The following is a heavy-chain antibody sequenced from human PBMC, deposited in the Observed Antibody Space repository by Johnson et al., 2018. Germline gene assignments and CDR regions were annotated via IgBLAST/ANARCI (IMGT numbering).Heavy chain of an antibody. D-gene: IGHD2-21*02. J-gene: IGHJ1*01. CDR2: ISYDGSNK. Sequence: QVQLVESGGGVVQPGRSLRLSCAASGFTFSSYGTHWVRQAPGKGLEWVAVISYDGSNKYYADSVKGRFTISRDNSKNTLYLQMNSLRAEDTAGYYCAKGGLLWWLLLFDVGDCQHWGQGTLVTVSS. CDR3: AKGGLLWWLLLFDVGDCQH. CDR1: GFTFSSYG. V-gene: IGHV3-30*18.